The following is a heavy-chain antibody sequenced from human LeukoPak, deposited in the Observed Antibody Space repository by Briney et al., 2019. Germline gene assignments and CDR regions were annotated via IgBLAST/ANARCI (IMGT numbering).Heavy chain of an antibody. V-gene: IGHV1-18*01. CDR2: ISAYNGNT. Sequence: GASVKVSCKASGYTFTSYGISWVRQAPGQGLEWVGWISAYNGNTNYAQKLQGRVTMTTDTSTSTAYMELRSLRSDDTAVYYCARDISRGYSYGFSYWGQGTLVTVSS. D-gene: IGHD5-18*01. J-gene: IGHJ4*02. CDR1: GYTFTSYG. CDR3: ARDISRGYSYGFSY.